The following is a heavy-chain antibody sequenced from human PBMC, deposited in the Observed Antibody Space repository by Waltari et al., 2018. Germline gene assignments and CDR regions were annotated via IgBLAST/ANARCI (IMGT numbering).Heavy chain of an antibody. V-gene: IGHV3-30-3*01. Sequence: QVQLVESGGGVVQPGRSLRLSCAASGFTFSSYAMHWVRQAPGKGLEWVAVISYDGSNKYYADSVKGRFTISRDNSKNTLYLQMNSLRAEDTAVYYCAGLGRSSPPWAFDIWGQGTMVTVSS. D-gene: IGHD6-19*01. CDR1: GFTFSSYA. J-gene: IGHJ3*02. CDR2: ISYDGSNK. CDR3: AGLGRSSPPWAFDI.